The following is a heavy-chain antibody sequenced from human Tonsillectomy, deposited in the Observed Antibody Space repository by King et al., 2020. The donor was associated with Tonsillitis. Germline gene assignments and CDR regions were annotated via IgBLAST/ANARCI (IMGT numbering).Heavy chain of an antibody. CDR1: GFTFNTYS. J-gene: IGHJ3*01. CDR3: TKDYYQDSTGYYSDSFDV. CDR2: ISSSSRYI. Sequence: VQLVESGGGLVKPGGSLRLSCAASGFTFNTYSMNWVRQAPGRGLEWVASISSSSRYIYYADSMKGRFTISRDNAENSLFLQMNSLRAEDTAVYYCTKDYYQDSTGYYSDSFDVWGQGTMVTVSS. V-gene: IGHV3-21*01. D-gene: IGHD3-9*01.